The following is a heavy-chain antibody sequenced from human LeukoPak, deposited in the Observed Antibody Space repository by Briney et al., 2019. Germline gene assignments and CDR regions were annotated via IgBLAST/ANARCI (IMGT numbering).Heavy chain of an antibody. Sequence: SVKVSCKASGYTFTSYGISWVRQAPGQGLEWMGGIIPIFGTANYAQKFQGRVTITADESTSTAYMELSSLRSEDTAVYYCAREDYDSSGYYGLGYWGQGTLVTVSS. J-gene: IGHJ4*02. D-gene: IGHD3-22*01. CDR2: IIPIFGTA. V-gene: IGHV1-69*13. CDR1: GYTFTSYG. CDR3: AREDYDSSGYYGLGY.